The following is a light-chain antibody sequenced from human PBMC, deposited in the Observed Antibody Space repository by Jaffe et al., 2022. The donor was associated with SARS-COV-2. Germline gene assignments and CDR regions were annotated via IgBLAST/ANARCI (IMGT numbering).Light chain of an antibody. V-gene: IGKV2-28*01. CDR2: LGS. CDR3: MQARQIPYT. J-gene: IGKJ2*01. CDR1: QSLLHNNGYNY. Sequence: DVVMTQSPLSLPVTPGEPASISCRSSQSLLHNNGYNYLDWYLQKPGQSPQLLIYLGSNRASGVPDRFSGSGSGTDFTLKISRVEAEDVGAYYCMQARQIPYTFGQGTKLEIK.